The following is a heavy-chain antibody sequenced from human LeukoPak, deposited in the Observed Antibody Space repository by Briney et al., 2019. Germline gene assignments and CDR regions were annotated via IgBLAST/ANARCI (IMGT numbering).Heavy chain of an antibody. CDR3: ARSNLGSYDRSGYYHS. CDR1: GGSLSGYY. J-gene: IGHJ4*02. CDR2: IYTSGNT. V-gene: IGHV4-4*07. D-gene: IGHD3-22*01. Sequence: SETLSLTCTVSGGSLSGYYWNWIRQPAGRGLQWIGRIYTSGNTWYSPSLRSRVTLTVDTSKNQFSLKLSSVTVADTAIYYCARSNLGSYDRSGYYHSWGQGALVTVSS.